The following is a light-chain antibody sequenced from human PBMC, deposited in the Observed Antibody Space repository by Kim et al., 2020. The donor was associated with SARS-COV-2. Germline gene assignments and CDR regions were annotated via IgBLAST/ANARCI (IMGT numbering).Light chain of an antibody. CDR2: KDS. V-gene: IGLV3-27*01. CDR3: YSAADNNLV. CDR1: VLAKKY. Sequence: SYELTQPSSVSVSPGQTARITCSGDVLAKKYARWFQQKPGQAPVLVIYKDSERPSGISERFSSSSSGTTVTLTISGAQVEDEADYYCYSAADNNLVFGGG. J-gene: IGLJ2*01.